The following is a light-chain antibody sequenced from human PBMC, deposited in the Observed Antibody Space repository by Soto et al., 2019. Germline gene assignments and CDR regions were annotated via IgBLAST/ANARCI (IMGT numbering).Light chain of an antibody. J-gene: IGLJ2*01. CDR2: DTT. CDR1: HSDIGAGYG. V-gene: IGLV1-40*01. Sequence: QSVLTQPPSVTGAPGQRVTISCTGSHSDIGAGYGVHWYQQFPHSAPKLLIYDTTNRPSGVPDRFSGSRSGTSASLAITGLQAEDEADYFCAAWDDNLRGYWVFGGGTKLTVL. CDR3: AAWDDNLRGYWV.